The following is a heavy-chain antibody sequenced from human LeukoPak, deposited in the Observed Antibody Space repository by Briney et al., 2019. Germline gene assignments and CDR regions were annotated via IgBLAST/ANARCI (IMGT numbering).Heavy chain of an antibody. V-gene: IGHV3-23*01. CDR3: AGTYDFWSGYYPSYPYDY. CDR2: ISGSGGST. Sequence: GGSLRLSCAASGFTFSSYAMSWVRQAPGKGLEWVSAISGSGGSTYYADSVKGRFTISRDNAKNSLYLQMNSLRAEDTAVYYCAGTYDFWSGYYPSYPYDYWGQGTLVTVSS. CDR1: GFTFSSYA. J-gene: IGHJ4*02. D-gene: IGHD3-3*01.